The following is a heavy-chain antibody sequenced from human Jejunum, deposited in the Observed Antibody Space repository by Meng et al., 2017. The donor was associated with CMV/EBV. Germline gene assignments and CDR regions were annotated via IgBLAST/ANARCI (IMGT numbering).Heavy chain of an antibody. CDR2: ISYAGTNI. Sequence: FTFNTYAMHWVRQAPGKGLEWVAVISYAGTNIKYADSLEGRFTISRDNSKNTVYLQMDSLSVEDTAVYYCARTQGHSDSPRAYFDSWGQGTLVTVSS. D-gene: IGHD3-3*01. CDR3: ARTQGHSDSPRAYFDS. J-gene: IGHJ4*02. V-gene: IGHV3-30-3*01. CDR1: FTFNTYA.